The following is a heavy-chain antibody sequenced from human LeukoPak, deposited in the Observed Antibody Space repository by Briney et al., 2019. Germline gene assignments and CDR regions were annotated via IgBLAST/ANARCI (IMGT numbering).Heavy chain of an antibody. J-gene: IGHJ4*02. CDR2: INHSGST. V-gene: IGHV4-34*01. CDR1: GGSISSYY. D-gene: IGHD6-19*01. Sequence: PSETLSLTCTVSGGSISSYYWSWIRQPPGKGLEWIGEINHSGSTNYNPSLKSRVTISVDTSKNQFSLKLSSVTAADTAVYYCARGGNSGWYYFDYWGQGTLVTVSS. CDR3: ARGGNSGWYYFDY.